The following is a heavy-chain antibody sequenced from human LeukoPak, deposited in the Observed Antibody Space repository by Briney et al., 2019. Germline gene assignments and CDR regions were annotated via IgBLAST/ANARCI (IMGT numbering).Heavy chain of an antibody. Sequence: PSETLSLTCSVSGGSFRSGGYYRSWIRQHPGKGLEWIGYIHYSGSTNYNPSLKSRVNISVDMSRNQFSLKLSSVTAADTAVYYCAKDNYCWGQGTLVTVSS. CDR3: AKDNYC. V-gene: IGHV4-31*02. CDR1: GGSFRSGGYY. CDR2: IHYSGST. J-gene: IGHJ4*02.